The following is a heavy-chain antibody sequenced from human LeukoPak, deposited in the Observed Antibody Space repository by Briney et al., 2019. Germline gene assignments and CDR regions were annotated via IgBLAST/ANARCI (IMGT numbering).Heavy chain of an antibody. CDR3: AKVLRWYSSSSHAFDY. CDR1: GFTFSSYA. D-gene: IGHD6-6*01. J-gene: IGHJ4*02. CDR2: ISGSGGST. Sequence: GGSLRLSCAASGFTFSSYAMRWVRQAPGKGLEWVSAISGSGGSTYYADSVKGRFTISRDNSKNTLYLQMNSLRAEDTAVYYCAKVLRWYSSSSHAFDYWGQGTLVTVSS. V-gene: IGHV3-23*01.